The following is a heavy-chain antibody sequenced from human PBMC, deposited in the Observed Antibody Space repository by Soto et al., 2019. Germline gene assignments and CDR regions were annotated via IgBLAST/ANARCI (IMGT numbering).Heavy chain of an antibody. D-gene: IGHD4-17*01. V-gene: IGHV3-30-3*01. CDR2: ISYDGSNK. J-gene: IGHJ5*02. CDR1: GFTFSSYA. Sequence: QVQLVESGGGVVQPGRSLRLSCAASGFTFSSYAMHWVRQAPGKGLEWVAVISYDGSNKYYADSVKGRFTISRDNSKTTLYLQMNSLRAEDTAVYDCARGPDYVVLWFDPWGEGTLVTVSS. CDR3: ARGPDYVVLWFDP.